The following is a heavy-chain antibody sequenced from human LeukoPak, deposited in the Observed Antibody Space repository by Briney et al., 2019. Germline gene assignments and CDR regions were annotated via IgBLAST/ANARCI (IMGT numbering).Heavy chain of an antibody. Sequence: SETLSLTCTVSGGSLSSYLWSWIRQPPGKGLEWIGNIYSTGGTSYNPSLKSRVTISVDTSKKQFSLRVSSVTAADKAVYYCARDGGGTSRPFDYWGQGTPVTVSS. CDR3: ARDGGGTSRPFDY. CDR1: GGSLSSYL. V-gene: IGHV4-59*01. CDR2: IYSTGGT. D-gene: IGHD2-2*01. J-gene: IGHJ4*02.